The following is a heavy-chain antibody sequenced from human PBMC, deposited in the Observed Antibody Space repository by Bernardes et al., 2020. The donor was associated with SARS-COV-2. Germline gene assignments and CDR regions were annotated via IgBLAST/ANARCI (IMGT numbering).Heavy chain of an antibody. CDR1: GDSIRSSTSYH. J-gene: IGHJ4*02. D-gene: IGHD6-13*01. CDR3: GRHYINSWYEPQHIDY. CDR2: IYYSGST. V-gene: IGHV4-39*01. Sequence: SETLSLTCTVPGDSIRSSTSYHWGWIRQPPGMGLEWIGSIYYSGSTYYNPSLRSRVTISVDTSKNQFSLKLSSVTAADTAVFYRGRHYINSWYEPQHIDYWGQGTPVTVSS.